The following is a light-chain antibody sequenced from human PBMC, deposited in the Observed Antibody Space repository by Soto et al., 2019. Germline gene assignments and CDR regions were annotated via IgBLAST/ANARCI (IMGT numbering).Light chain of an antibody. Sequence: DIQMTQSPSSLSASVGDRVTITCRASQGISNYFTWYQQIPGKVPKLLISAASTLQAGLPSRFTRSGSGTDFTLTISRLHPEDVATYYCQRYTTVPAFGGGNKVEIK. CDR1: QGISNY. V-gene: IGKV1-27*01. CDR3: QRYTTVPA. J-gene: IGKJ4*01. CDR2: AAS.